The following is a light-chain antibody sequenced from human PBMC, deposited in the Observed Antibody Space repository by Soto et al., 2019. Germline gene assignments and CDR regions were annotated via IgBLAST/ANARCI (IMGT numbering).Light chain of an antibody. CDR3: SAYTARSTLV. CDR1: SSDVGAYNY. J-gene: IGLJ2*01. CDR2: EVS. Sequence: QSALTQPASVSGSPGQSITISCTGTSSDVGAYNYVSWYQQHPGKAPKLMIYEVSTRPSGISYRFSGSKSGTTASLTISRLLPEDEADYYCSAYTARSTLVFGGGTKVTVL. V-gene: IGLV2-14*01.